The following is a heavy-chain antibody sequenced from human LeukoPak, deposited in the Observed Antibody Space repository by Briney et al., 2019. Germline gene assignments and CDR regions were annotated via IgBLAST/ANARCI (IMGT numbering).Heavy chain of an antibody. CDR3: ARGSTDSSGYYTGDY. V-gene: IGHV1-69*13. Sequence: VASVKVSCKASGNILTRYTINWVRQAPGQGLEWMGGIIPIFGTANYAQKFQGRVTITADESTSTAYMELSSLRSEDTAVYYCARGSTDSSGYYTGDYWGQGTLVTVSS. CDR2: IIPIFGTA. J-gene: IGHJ4*02. D-gene: IGHD3-22*01. CDR1: GNILTRYT.